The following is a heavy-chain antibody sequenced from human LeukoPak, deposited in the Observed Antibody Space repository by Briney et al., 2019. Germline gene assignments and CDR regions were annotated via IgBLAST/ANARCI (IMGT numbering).Heavy chain of an antibody. CDR3: ARSPEYYCSSTSCLYYYGMDV. Sequence: GGSLRLSCAASGFTFSDYYMSCIRQAPGKGLEWVSYISSSSSYTNYADSVKGRFTISRDNAKNSLYLQMNSLRAEDTAVYYCARSPEYYCSSTSCLYYYGMDVWGQGTTVTVSS. V-gene: IGHV3-11*06. CDR1: GFTFSDYY. CDR2: ISSSSSYT. D-gene: IGHD2-2*01. J-gene: IGHJ6*02.